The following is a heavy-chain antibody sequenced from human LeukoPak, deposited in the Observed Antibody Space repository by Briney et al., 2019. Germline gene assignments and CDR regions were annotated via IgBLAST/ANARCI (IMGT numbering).Heavy chain of an antibody. CDR2: IIGSGGTT. CDR3: ARDNAYGFNSEERAPYGMDV. D-gene: IGHD4-23*01. J-gene: IGHJ6*02. V-gene: IGHV3-23*01. Sequence: PRGSLRLSCVASGLTFSMSCVRRAPGKGLEWISAIIGSGGTTYYAASVKGRFTISRDSSKNTLYLQMNRLRAEDTAVYYCARDNAYGFNSEERAPYGMDVWGQGTTVTVSS. CDR1: GLTFS.